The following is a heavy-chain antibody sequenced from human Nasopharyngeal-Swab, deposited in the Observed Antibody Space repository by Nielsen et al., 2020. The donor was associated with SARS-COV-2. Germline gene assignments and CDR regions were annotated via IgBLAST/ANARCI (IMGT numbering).Heavy chain of an antibody. D-gene: IGHD3-22*01. CDR2: INPSGGST. CDR3: ARDPADSSGYYYWYYYYGMDV. CDR1: GYTFTSYY. Sequence: ASVKVSCKASGYTFTSYYMHWVRQAPGQGLEWMGIINPSGGSTSYAQRLQGRVTMTTDTSTSTAYMELRSLRSDDTAVYYCARDPADSSGYYYWYYYYGMDVWGQGTTVTVSS. V-gene: IGHV1-46*01. J-gene: IGHJ6*02.